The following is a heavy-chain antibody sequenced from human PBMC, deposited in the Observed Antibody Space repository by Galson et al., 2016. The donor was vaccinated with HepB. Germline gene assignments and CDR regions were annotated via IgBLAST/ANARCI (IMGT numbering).Heavy chain of an antibody. V-gene: IGHV3-7*01. CDR3: SRPGYR. D-gene: IGHD2-15*01. CDR2: IKEDGSEK. J-gene: IGHJ4*02. Sequence: SLRLSCAASGFTFSGYWMSWVRQAPGKGLEWVANIKEDGSEKYYVDSVEGRFTISRDNAKNSLYLQMNSLRVEGTAVYYCSRPGYRWGQGTLVTVSS. CDR1: GFTFSGYW.